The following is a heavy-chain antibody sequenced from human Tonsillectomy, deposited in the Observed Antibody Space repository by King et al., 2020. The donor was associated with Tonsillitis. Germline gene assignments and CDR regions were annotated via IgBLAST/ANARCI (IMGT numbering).Heavy chain of an antibody. CDR3: ARAVASNWFDP. J-gene: IGHJ5*02. CDR2: IKEDGNEI. D-gene: IGHD6-19*01. CDR1: GFTFSRYW. Sequence: VQLVESGGGLVQPGGSLRLSCAASGFTFSRYWMSWVRQAPGKGLEWMASIKEDGNEIQYVDSVKGRFTISRDNAKNSLYLQMNSLRAEATAVYYCARAVASNWFDPWGQGILVTVSS. V-gene: IGHV3-7*01.